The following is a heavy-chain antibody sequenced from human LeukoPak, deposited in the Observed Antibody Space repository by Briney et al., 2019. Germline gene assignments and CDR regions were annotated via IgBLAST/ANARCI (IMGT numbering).Heavy chain of an antibody. Sequence: AASVNVSCKASGYRFCGYYMYWVRQAPGQGIEWMGWINPNSGGSKYAQKFQGRVTMTRDTSISTAYMELNSLRSDDTAVYYCARWNDPTQNYYHYGMDVWGQGTTVTVSS. CDR2: INPNSGGS. CDR3: ARWNDPTQNYYHYGMDV. CDR1: GYRFCGYY. V-gene: IGHV1-2*02. D-gene: IGHD1-1*01. J-gene: IGHJ6*02.